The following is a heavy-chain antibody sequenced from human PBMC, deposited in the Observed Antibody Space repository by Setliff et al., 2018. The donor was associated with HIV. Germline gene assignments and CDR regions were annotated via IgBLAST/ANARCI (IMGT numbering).Heavy chain of an antibody. J-gene: IGHJ4*02. Sequence: GESLRLSCAASGFTFSSYAMSWVRQAPGKGLEWVSAISGSGGSTYYADSVKGRFTISRDNSKNTLHLQMNSLRAEDTAVYYCAKDPRAAVATICDYWGQGTLVTVSS. V-gene: IGHV3-23*01. CDR3: AKDPRAAVATICDY. CDR2: ISGSGGST. D-gene: IGHD5-12*01. CDR1: GFTFSSYA.